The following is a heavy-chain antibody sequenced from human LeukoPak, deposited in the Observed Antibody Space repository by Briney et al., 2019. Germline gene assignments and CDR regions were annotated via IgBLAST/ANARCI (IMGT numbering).Heavy chain of an antibody. CDR1: GFTFSSYW. CDR3: ARDRGGYYYYGMDV. V-gene: IGHV3-7*01. Sequence: GGSLRLSCAASGFTFSSYWMSWVRQAPGKGLEWVANIKQDRSEKYYVDSVKGRFTISRDNAKNSLYLQMNSLRAEDTAVYYCARDRGGYYYYGMDVWGQGTTVTVSS. J-gene: IGHJ6*02. CDR2: IKQDRSEK.